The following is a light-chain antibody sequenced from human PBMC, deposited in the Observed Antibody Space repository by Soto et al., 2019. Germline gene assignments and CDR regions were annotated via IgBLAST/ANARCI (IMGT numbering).Light chain of an antibody. Sequence: DIVLTQSPCTLSLSPVERATISCRASQSVSSNLAWYQQKLGQAPRLLIYGASTRATGIPARFSGSGSGTEFILTISSLQSEDFAVYYCQQYNNWPPLTFGKGTRLEIK. CDR3: QQYNNWPPLT. CDR1: QSVSSN. J-gene: IGKJ5*01. V-gene: IGKV3D-15*01. CDR2: GAS.